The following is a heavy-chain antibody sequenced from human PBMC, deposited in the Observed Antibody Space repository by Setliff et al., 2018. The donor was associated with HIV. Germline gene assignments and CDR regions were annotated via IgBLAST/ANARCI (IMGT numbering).Heavy chain of an antibody. J-gene: IGHJ4*02. CDR2: IDLGGSII. D-gene: IGHD5-12*01. V-gene: IGHV3-11*04. CDR3: SRWPFDY. CDR1: GFAFSASA. Sequence: GGSLRLSCAASGFAFSASAMSWVRQAPGRGLELVSYIDLGGSIIHYADSVRGRFTISRDDARKSVFLQMDSLRAEDTAMYYCSRWPFDYWGQGALVTVSS.